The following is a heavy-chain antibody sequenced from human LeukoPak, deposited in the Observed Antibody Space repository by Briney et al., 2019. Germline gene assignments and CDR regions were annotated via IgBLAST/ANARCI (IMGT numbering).Heavy chain of an antibody. V-gene: IGHV1-69*04. CDR1: GGTFSSYA. CDR3: ARSIVVVPAATGAFDI. Sequence: ASVKVSCKASGGTFSSYAISWVRQAPGQGLEWMGRIIPILGIANYAQKFQGRVTITADKSTSTAYMELSSLRSEDTAVYYCARSIVVVPAATGAFDIWGQGKMATVSS. D-gene: IGHD2-2*01. CDR2: IIPILGIA. J-gene: IGHJ3*02.